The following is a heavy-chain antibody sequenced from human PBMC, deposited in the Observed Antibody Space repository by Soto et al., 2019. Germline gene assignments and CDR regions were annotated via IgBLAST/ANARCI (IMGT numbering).Heavy chain of an antibody. CDR2: MNPNSGNT. D-gene: IGHD3-16*02. CDR1: GYTFTSYD. Sequence: QVQLVQSGAEVKKPGASVKVSCKASGYTFTSYDINWVRQATGQGLEWMGWMNPNSGNTGYAQKFQGRVTMTRNTSISTAYMEMSSLRSEDTAVYYCARGLLYDYIWGSYRYQAFDIWGQGTMVTVSS. J-gene: IGHJ3*02. CDR3: ARGLLYDYIWGSYRYQAFDI. V-gene: IGHV1-8*01.